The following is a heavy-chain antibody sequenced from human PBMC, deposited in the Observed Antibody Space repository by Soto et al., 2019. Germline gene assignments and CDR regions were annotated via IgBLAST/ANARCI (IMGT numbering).Heavy chain of an antibody. CDR1: GYTFTSYA. V-gene: IGHV1-3*01. D-gene: IGHD3-22*01. J-gene: IGHJ1*01. Sequence: ASVKVSWKASGYTFTSYAMHLVRQAPGQRLEWMGWINAGNGNTKYSQKFQGRVTITRDTSASTAYMELSSLRSEDTAVYYCARSWVDSSAPPVHWGQGTLVTVSS. CDR3: ARSWVDSSAPPVH. CDR2: INAGNGNT.